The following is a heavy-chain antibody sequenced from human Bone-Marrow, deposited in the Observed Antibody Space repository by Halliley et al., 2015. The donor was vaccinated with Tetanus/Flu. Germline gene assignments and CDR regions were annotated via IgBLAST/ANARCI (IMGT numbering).Heavy chain of an antibody. CDR3: ARDVAVLTATVDDYGIDV. D-gene: IGHD2-21*02. Sequence: AASGFTFSNNSFNWVRQAPGKGLEWVSSISSGSTYMYYAASVKGRFTISRDNAKNSLYLQMNSLRAEDTGVYYCARDVAVLTATVDDYGIDVWGQGTTVTVSS. CDR1: GFTFSNNS. J-gene: IGHJ6*02. V-gene: IGHV3-21*01. CDR2: ISSGSTYM.